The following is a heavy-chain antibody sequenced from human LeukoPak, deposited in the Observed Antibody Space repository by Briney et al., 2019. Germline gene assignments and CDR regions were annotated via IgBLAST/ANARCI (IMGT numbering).Heavy chain of an antibody. D-gene: IGHD3-3*01. CDR3: ARDRYEHYYDFWSGPPNY. V-gene: IGHV3-21*01. Sequence: GGSLRVSCAASGFTFSSYSMNWVRQAPGKGLEWVSSISSSSSYIYYADSVKGRFTISRDNAKNSLYLQMNSLRAEDTAVYYCARDRYEHYYDFWSGPPNYWGQGTLVTVSS. J-gene: IGHJ4*02. CDR1: GFTFSSYS. CDR2: ISSSSSYI.